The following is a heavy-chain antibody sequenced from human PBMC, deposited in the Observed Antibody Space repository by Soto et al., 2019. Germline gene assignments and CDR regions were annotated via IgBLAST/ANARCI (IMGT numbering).Heavy chain of an antibody. D-gene: IGHD3-10*01. CDR2: VHHSWGS. CDR3: ARQGFGPLHGLVDV. J-gene: IGHJ6*02. V-gene: IGHV4-59*08. CDR1: GGSISSYY. Sequence: QVQLQESGPGLVKPSETLSLSCTVSGGSISSYYWSWFRQSPGKRMEWIGYVHHSWGSSYNPSLQSRVAISLDTSMGQCSLKVPSVTATDTAVYYCARQGFGPLHGLVDVWGQGTTVTVSS.